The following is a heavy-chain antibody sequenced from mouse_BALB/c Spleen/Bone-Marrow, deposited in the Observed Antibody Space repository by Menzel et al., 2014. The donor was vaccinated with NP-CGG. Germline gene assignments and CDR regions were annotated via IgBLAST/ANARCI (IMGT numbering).Heavy chain of an antibody. CDR3: ARLGNYGWFAY. CDR2: INPDSSTI. V-gene: IGHV4-1*02. Sequence: DVQLQESGGGLVQPGGSLKLSCAASGFDFSRYWMSWVRQAPGKGLEWIGEINPDSSTINYTPSLKDKFIISRDNAKNTLYLQMNKVRSEDTALYYCARLGNYGWFAYWGQGTLVTVSA. D-gene: IGHD2-1*01. J-gene: IGHJ3*01. CDR1: GFDFSRYW.